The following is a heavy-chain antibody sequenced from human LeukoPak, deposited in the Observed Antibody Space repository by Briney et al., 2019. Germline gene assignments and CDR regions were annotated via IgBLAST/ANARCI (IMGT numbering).Heavy chain of an antibody. CDR1: GGSITSGSYY. J-gene: IGHJ4*02. CDR3: ARGRLGDSFDY. V-gene: IGHV4-61*02. CDR2: IYSSGST. D-gene: IGHD3-16*01. Sequence: PSQTLSLTCIVSGGSITSGSYYWNWIRQPAGKGLEWIGRIYSSGSTNYNPSLKSRVIISVDTSKNQFPLNLNSVTAADTAVYYCARGRLGDSFDYWGQGILVTVSS.